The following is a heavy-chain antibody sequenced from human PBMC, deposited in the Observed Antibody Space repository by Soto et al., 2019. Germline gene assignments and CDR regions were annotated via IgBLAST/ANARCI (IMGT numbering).Heavy chain of an antibody. CDR3: AKDLDVVVVVTATRGLDV. D-gene: IGHD2-15*01. CDR2: ISYDGSKK. Sequence: QVQLVESGGGVVQPGRSLRLSCAASGFTFDNYGLHWVRQAPGKGLEWVAVISYDGSKKFYADSVTGRFTISRDNSKNTLYLQMNTLRVEGTAVYYCAKDLDVVVVVTATRGLDVWGQGTTVTVSS. CDR1: GFTFDNYG. V-gene: IGHV3-30*18. J-gene: IGHJ6*02.